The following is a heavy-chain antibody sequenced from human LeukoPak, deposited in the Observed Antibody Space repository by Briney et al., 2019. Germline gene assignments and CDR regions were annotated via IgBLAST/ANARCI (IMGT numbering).Heavy chain of an antibody. CDR1: GGSISSSSYF. CDR3: ARLPQGKSGSFDY. Sequence: SETLSLTCTVSGGSISSSSYFWGWIRQPPGKGLEWIGNIYHSGSTYYNPSLKSRVTISVDTSKNQFSLKLSSVTAADTAVYYCARLPQGKSGSFDYWGQGTLVTVSS. J-gene: IGHJ4*02. V-gene: IGHV4-39*01. CDR2: IYHSGST. D-gene: IGHD3-10*01.